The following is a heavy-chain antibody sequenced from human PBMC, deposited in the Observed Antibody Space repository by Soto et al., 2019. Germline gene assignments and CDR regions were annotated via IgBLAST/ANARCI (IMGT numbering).Heavy chain of an antibody. CDR1: GGSFTSNNW. CDR2: IYRTGST. CDR3: ASRDPGTSADY. Sequence: QVQLQESGPGLVKPSGTLSLTCAVSGGSFTSNNWWTWVRQPPGQGLEWIGEIYRTGSTNYNPSLKTRVTIPLDKPENQFSLKVTSLTAADTAVYYCASRDPGTSADYWGQGTLFT. V-gene: IGHV4-4*02. D-gene: IGHD1-7*01. J-gene: IGHJ4*02.